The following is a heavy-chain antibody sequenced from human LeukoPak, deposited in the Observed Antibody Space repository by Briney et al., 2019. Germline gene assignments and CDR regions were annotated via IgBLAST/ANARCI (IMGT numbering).Heavy chain of an antibody. J-gene: IGHJ4*02. V-gene: IGHV1-46*01. CDR1: GYTFTSYY. Sequence: ASVKVSCKASGYTFTSYYMHWVRQAPGQGLEWMGIINPSGGSTSYAQKFQGRVTMTRDTSTSTAYMDLRSLRSDDTAVYYCARAGYENLIAGPDFWGQGTLVTVSS. D-gene: IGHD1-1*01. CDR2: INPSGGST. CDR3: ARAGYENLIAGPDF.